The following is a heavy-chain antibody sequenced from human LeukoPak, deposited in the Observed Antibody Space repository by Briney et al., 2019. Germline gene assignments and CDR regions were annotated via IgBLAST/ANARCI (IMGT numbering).Heavy chain of an antibody. D-gene: IGHD3-10*01. CDR1: GFTFSGYW. V-gene: IGHV3-7*01. CDR3: ARVGSGSSDY. Sequence: PGGSLRLSCVASGFTFSGYWMSWVRQAPGKGLEWVANIKQDGSEKYYVDSVKGRFTISRDNAKNSLYLQMNSLRAEDTAVYYCARVGSGSSDYWGQGTLVTVSS. J-gene: IGHJ4*02. CDR2: IKQDGSEK.